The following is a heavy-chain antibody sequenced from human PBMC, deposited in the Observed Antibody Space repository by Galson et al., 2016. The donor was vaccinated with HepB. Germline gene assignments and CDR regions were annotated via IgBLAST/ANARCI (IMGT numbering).Heavy chain of an antibody. J-gene: IGHJ4*02. CDR2: TNPKSGTT. CDR1: GYTFTANY. Sequence: SVKVSCKASGYTFTANYIHWMRQAPGQGLEWMGWTNPKSGTTKYAQKFQGRVTMTRDSSISTAYMELSSLRSDDTAVYYCAGLIAYNLKGFDHWGPGTLVTVSS. V-gene: IGHV1-2*02. D-gene: IGHD5-24*01. CDR3: AGLIAYNLKGFDH.